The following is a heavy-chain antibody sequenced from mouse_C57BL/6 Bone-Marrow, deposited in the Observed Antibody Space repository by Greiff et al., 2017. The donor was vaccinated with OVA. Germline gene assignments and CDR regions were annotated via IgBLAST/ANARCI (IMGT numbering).Heavy chain of an antibody. CDR2: IRNKANGYTT. D-gene: IGHD2-1*01. J-gene: IGHJ2*01. Sequence: EVKLVESGGGLVQPGGSLSLSCAASGFTFTDYYMSWVRQPPGKALEWLGFIRNKANGYTTEYSASVKGRFTISRDNSQSILYLQMNALRAEDSATYYCASSYGNYFDYWGQGTTLTVSA. CDR3: ASSYGNYFDY. V-gene: IGHV7-3*01. CDR1: GFTFTDYY.